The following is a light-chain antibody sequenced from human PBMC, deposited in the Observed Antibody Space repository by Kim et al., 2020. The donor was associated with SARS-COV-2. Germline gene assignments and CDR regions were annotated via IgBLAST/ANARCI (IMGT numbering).Light chain of an antibody. CDR3: QQRSL. CDR2: DAS. V-gene: IGKV3-11*01. Sequence: DIVLTQSPAALSLSPGERATLSCRASQSVGSYLAWYQQKPGQAPRLLIYDASNRATGIPARFSGSGSGTDFTLTISSLEPEDFAVYYCQQRSLFGPGTKVDIK. CDR1: QSVGSY. J-gene: IGKJ3*01.